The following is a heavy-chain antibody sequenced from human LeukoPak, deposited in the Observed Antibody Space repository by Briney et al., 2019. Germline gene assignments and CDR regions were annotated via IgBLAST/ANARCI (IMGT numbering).Heavy chain of an antibody. V-gene: IGHV3-23*01. CDR1: GFSFSIDA. Sequence: PGGSLRLSSAGSGFSFSIDAMSWFRQAPGKGLEWVSAISGSGGSTYYADSVKGRFTISRDNSKNTLYLQMNSLRAEDTAVYYCAKDSTNGYYDSRGYYALDYCGQGTLVTVSS. D-gene: IGHD3-22*01. CDR3: AKDSTNGYYDSRGYYALDY. CDR2: ISGSGGST. J-gene: IGHJ4*02.